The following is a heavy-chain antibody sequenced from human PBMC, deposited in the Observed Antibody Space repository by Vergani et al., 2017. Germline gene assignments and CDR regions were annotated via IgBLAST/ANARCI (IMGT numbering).Heavy chain of an antibody. Sequence: QVQLVQSGAEVKKPGASVKVSCKASGYTFTGYYMHWVRQAPGQGLEWMGWINPNSGGTNYAQKFQGWVTMTRDTSISTAYMELSRLRSDDTAVYYCARDRKWELGFYYYYYMDVWGKGTTVTVSS. V-gene: IGHV1-2*04. D-gene: IGHD1-26*01. CDR1: GYTFTGYY. J-gene: IGHJ6*03. CDR2: INPNSGGT. CDR3: ARDRKWELGFYYYYYMDV.